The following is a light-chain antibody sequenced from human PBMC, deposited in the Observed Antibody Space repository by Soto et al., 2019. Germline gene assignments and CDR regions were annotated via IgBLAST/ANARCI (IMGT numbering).Light chain of an antibody. CDR1: QSIGKD. J-gene: IGKJ1*01. CDR2: GAS. CDR3: QQYNNWPRT. V-gene: IGKV3-15*01. Sequence: EIVMTQSPVTLSVSPGEGATLSCWASQSIGKDVAWYQQRPGQAPRLLIYGASTRAPGIPARFSGSGSGTDFTLTISGLLSEDFALSYCQQYNNWPRTFGQGTNV.